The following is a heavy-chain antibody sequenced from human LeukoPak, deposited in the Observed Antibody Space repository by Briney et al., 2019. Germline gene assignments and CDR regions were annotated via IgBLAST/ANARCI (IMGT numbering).Heavy chain of an antibody. V-gene: IGHV4-34*01. CDR2: INHSGST. CDR1: GGSFSGYY. J-gene: IGHJ5*02. D-gene: IGHD1-1*01. Sequence: SETLSLTCAVYGGSFSGYYWSWIRQPPGKGLEWIGEINHSGSTNYNPSLKSRVTISVDTSKNQFSLKLSSVTAADTAVYYCARGLGTHRGFDPWGQGTLVTVSS. CDR3: ARGLGTHRGFDP.